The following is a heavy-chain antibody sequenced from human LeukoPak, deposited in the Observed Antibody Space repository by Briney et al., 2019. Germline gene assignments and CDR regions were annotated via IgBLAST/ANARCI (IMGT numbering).Heavy chain of an antibody. Sequence: SETLSLTCTVSGYSFSSGYHWGWIRQPPGKGLEWIGSIYHSGSTYYNPSLKSRVTISVDTSKNQFSLKLRSVTAADTAVYYCARVVQSTDSSGFYLPEYFQHWGQGTLVTVSS. D-gene: IGHD3-22*01. V-gene: IGHV4-38-2*02. CDR3: ARVVQSTDSSGFYLPEYFQH. CDR1: GYSFSSGYH. J-gene: IGHJ1*01. CDR2: IYHSGST.